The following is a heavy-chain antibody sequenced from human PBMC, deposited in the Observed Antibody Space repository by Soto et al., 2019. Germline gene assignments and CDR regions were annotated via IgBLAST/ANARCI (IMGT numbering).Heavy chain of an antibody. CDR2: ISAYNGNT. Sequence: GSSVKVSCKASGYTFTSYGISWVRQAPGQGLEWMGWISAYNGNTNYAQKLQGRVTMTTDTSTSTAYMELRSLRSDDTAVYYCARFVPGAGTRIQELLAYRGQGAPVTVSS. CDR3: ARFVPGAGTRIQELLAY. V-gene: IGHV1-18*01. D-gene: IGHD1-7*01. CDR1: GYTFTSYG. J-gene: IGHJ4*02.